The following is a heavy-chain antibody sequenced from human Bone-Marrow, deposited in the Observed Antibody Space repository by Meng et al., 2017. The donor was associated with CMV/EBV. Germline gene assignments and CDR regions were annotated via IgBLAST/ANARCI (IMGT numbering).Heavy chain of an antibody. V-gene: IGHV4-34*01. CDR1: GGSFSGYY. Sequence: GSLRLSCAVYGGSFSGYYWSWIRQPPGKGLEWIGEINHSGSTNYNPSLKRRVTISVDTSKNQFSLKLSSVTAADTAVYYCARVARYDFWSGSLYGMDVWGQGTTVTVS. CDR3: ARVARYDFWSGSLYGMDV. J-gene: IGHJ6*02. CDR2: INHSGST. D-gene: IGHD3-3*01.